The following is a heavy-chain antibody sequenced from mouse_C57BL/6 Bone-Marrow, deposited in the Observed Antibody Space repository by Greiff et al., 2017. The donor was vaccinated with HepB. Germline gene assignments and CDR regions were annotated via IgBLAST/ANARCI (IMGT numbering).Heavy chain of an antibody. CDR3: ARSVITTVVRYFDY. Sequence: VQLQQSGAELAKPGASVKLSCKASGYTFTSYWMHWVKQRPGQGLEWIGYINPSSGYTKYNQKFKDKATLTADKSSITAYMQLSSLTYEDSSVYYCARSVITTVVRYFDYWGQGTTLTVSS. D-gene: IGHD1-1*01. V-gene: IGHV1-7*01. CDR1: GYTFTSYW. J-gene: IGHJ2*01. CDR2: INPSSGYT.